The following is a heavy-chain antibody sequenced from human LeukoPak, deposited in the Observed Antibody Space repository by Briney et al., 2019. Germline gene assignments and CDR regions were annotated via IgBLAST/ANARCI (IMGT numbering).Heavy chain of an antibody. CDR3: ARLKGVYCSSTSCPLGD. V-gene: IGHV5-51*01. CDR1: GYSFTSYW. Sequence: GESLKISCKGSGYSFTSYWIGWVRQMPGKGLEWMGIIYPGDSDTRYSPSFQGQVTISADKSISTAYLQWSSLKASDTAMYYCARLKGVYCSSTSCPLGDRGQGTLVTVSS. CDR2: IYPGDSDT. D-gene: IGHD2-2*01. J-gene: IGHJ4*02.